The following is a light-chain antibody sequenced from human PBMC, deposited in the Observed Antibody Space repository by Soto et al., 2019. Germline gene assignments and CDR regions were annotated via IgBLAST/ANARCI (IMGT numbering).Light chain of an antibody. CDR2: RNN. CDR3: AAWDDSLSVVV. CDR1: SSNIGSNY. V-gene: IGLV1-47*01. Sequence: LTQPPSASRTPGQRVTISCSGSSSNIGSNYVYWYQQLPGTAPKLLIYRNNQRPSGVPDRFSGSKSGTSASLAISGLRSEDEADYYCAAWDDSLSVVVFGGGTKVTVL. J-gene: IGLJ2*01.